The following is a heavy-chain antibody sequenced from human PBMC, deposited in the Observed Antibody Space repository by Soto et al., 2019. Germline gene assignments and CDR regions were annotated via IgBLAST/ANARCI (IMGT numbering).Heavy chain of an antibody. CDR3: ARDLFFQGIAAASNY. D-gene: IGHD6-13*01. V-gene: IGHV4-34*01. CDR2: INHSGST. J-gene: IGHJ4*02. CDR1: GGSFSGYY. Sequence: QVQLQQWGAGLLKPSETLSLTCAVYGGSFSGYYWSWIRQPPGKGLEWIGEINHSGSTNYNPSLKSRVTISVDTSKHQFSLKLSSVTAADTAVYYCARDLFFQGIAAASNYWGQGTLVTVSS.